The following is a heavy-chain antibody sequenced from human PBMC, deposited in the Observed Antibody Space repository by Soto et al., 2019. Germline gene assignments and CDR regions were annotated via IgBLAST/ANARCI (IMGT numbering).Heavy chain of an antibody. CDR3: ARVSPKDCSGGSCYSPANAFDI. CDR2: ISAYNGNT. Sequence: ASVKVSCKASGYTFTSYGISWVRQAPGQGLEWMGRISAYNGNTNYAQKLQGRVTMTTDTSTSTAYMELRSLRSDDTAVYYCARVSPKDCSGGSCYSPANAFDIWGQGTMVTVSS. J-gene: IGHJ3*02. CDR1: GYTFTSYG. V-gene: IGHV1-18*01. D-gene: IGHD2-15*01.